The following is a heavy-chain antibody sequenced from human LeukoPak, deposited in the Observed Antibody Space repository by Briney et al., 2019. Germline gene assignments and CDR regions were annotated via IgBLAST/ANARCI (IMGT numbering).Heavy chain of an antibody. CDR1: GFPFSDAW. V-gene: IGHV3-15*01. CDR2: IKSKGGGGTI. J-gene: IGHJ4*02. CDR3: ARGRASSYGYFDY. Sequence: GGSLRLSCTGSGFPFSDAWMTWVRQAPGQGPEWVGRIKSKGGGGTIDYASPVKGRFTISRDDSENTLYLQMNSLRTDDTAVYYCARGRASSYGYFDYWGQGTLVTVSS. D-gene: IGHD5-18*01.